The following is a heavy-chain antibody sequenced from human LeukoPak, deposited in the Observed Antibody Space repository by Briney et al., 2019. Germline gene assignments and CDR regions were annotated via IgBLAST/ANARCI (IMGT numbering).Heavy chain of an antibody. CDR3: ARDEFVDDFWSGYFKGIDY. CDR2: INPSGGST. J-gene: IGHJ4*02. D-gene: IGHD3-3*01. CDR1: GYTFTSYY. Sequence: ASVKVSCKASGYTFTSYYMHWVRQAPGQGLEWMGIINPSGGSTSYAQKFQGRVTTTRDTSTSTVYMELSSLRSEDTAVYYCARDEFVDDFWSGYFKGIDYWGQGTLVTVSS. V-gene: IGHV1-46*01.